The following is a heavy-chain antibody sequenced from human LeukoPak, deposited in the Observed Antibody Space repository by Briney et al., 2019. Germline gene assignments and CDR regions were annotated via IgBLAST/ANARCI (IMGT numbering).Heavy chain of an antibody. CDR1: GFTFSTSW. CDR3: TRVRSSSWYDY. CDR2: ISGDGTTT. D-gene: IGHD6-13*01. V-gene: IGHV3-74*01. J-gene: IGHJ4*02. Sequence: GGSLRLSCATSGFTFSTSWMHWVRQAPGKGLVWVSRISGDGTTTTYADSVKGRFTISRDNAKNTLFLQMNSLRADDTAVYYCTRVRSSSWYDYWGQGALVTVSS.